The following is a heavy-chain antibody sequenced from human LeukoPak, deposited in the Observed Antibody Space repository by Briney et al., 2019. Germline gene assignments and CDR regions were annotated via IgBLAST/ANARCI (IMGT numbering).Heavy chain of an antibody. CDR3: PTNLNSSGYYY. V-gene: IGHV1-8*01. J-gene: IGHJ4*02. CDR1: GYTFTRYV. Sequence: ASVRVSYKPSGYTFTRYVINWVRQPTGQGLEWMGWMNPNSGNTGYAQKFQGRVTMTRNTSISTAYMELSSLRSEDTDVYYCPTNLNSSGYYYWGQGTLVTVSS. D-gene: IGHD3-22*01. CDR2: MNPNSGNT.